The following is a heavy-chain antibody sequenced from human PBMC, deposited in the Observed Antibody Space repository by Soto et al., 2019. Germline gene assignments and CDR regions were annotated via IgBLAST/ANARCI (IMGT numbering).Heavy chain of an antibody. V-gene: IGHV4-39*01. D-gene: IGHD3-3*01. CDR1: GGSISSSSYY. J-gene: IGHJ5*02. Sequence: SETLSLTCTVSGGSISSSSYYWGWIRQPPGKGLEWIGSIYYSGSTYYNPSLKSRVTISVDTSKNQFSLKLSSVTAADTAVYYCARHGSLEWLLSWFDPWGQGTLVTVSS. CDR3: ARHGSLEWLLSWFDP. CDR2: IYYSGST.